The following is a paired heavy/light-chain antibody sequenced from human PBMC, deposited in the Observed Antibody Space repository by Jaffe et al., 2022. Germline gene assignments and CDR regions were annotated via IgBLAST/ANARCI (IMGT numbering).Light chain of an antibody. Sequence: DIQMTQSPSSLSASVGDRVTITCRASQSISSYLNWYQQKPGKAPKLLIYAASSLQSGVPSRFSGSGSGTDFTLTISSLQPEDFATYYCQQSYSTPRMYTFGQGTKLEIK. V-gene: IGKV1-39*01. CDR3: QQSYSTPRMYT. J-gene: IGKJ2*01. CDR2: AAS. CDR1: QSISSY.
Heavy chain of an antibody. Sequence: QVQLQESGPGLVKPSETLSLTCAVSGYSISSGYYWGWIRQPPGKGLEWIGSIYHSGSTYYNPSLKSRVTISVDTSKNQFSLKLSSVTAADTAVYYCARLSYATMVRGVQANWFDPWGQGTLVTVSS. V-gene: IGHV4-38-2*01. CDR2: IYHSGST. J-gene: IGHJ5*02. CDR1: GYSISSGYY. D-gene: IGHD3-10*01. CDR3: ARLSYATMVRGVQANWFDP.